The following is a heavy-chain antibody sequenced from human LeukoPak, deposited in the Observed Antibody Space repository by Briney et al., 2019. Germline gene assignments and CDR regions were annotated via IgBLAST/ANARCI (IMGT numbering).Heavy chain of an antibody. V-gene: IGHV4-39*07. CDR3: ARTIFGVDIYDY. Sequence: PSETLSLTCTVSGGSIISSDYHWGWVRQPPGKGLEWIGEINHSGSTNYNPSLKSRVTISVDTSKNQFSLKLSSVTAADTAVYYCARTIFGVDIYDYWGQGTLVTVSS. J-gene: IGHJ4*02. D-gene: IGHD3-3*01. CDR1: GGSIISSDYH. CDR2: INHSGST.